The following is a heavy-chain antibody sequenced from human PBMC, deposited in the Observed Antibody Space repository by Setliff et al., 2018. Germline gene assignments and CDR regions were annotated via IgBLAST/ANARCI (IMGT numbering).Heavy chain of an antibody. CDR3: ARGYYDFWSGYYTVGYFDY. D-gene: IGHD3-3*01. J-gene: IGHJ4*02. CDR1: GGSISSSSYY. CDR2: IYYSGST. V-gene: IGHV4-39*07. Sequence: SETLSLTCTVSGGSISSSSYYWGWIRQPPGKGLEWIGSIYYSGSTYYNPSLKSRVTISVDTSKNQFSLKLSSVTAADTAVYYCARGYYDFWSGYYTVGYFDYWGQGTLVTVSS.